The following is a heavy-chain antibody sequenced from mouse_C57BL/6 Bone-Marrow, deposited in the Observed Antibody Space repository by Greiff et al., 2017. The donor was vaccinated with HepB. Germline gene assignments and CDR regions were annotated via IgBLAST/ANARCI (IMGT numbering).Heavy chain of an antibody. J-gene: IGHJ2*01. CDR1: GFNFKDDY. CDR2: IDPENGDT. V-gene: IGHV14-4*01. CDR3: TLTTGVATPVDY. Sequence: EVQLQQSGAELVRPGASVKLSCTASGFNFKDDYMHWVKQRPEQGLEWIGWIDPENGDTEYASKFQGKSTITADTSSNTAYLQLSSLKSEDTAVYNGTLTTGVATPVDYWGQGTTLTVSS. D-gene: IGHD1-1*01.